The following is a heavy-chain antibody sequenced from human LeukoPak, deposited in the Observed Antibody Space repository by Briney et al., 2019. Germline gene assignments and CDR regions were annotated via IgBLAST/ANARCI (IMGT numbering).Heavy chain of an antibody. V-gene: IGHV1-18*01. J-gene: IGHJ5*02. CDR1: GYTFTSYG. CDR2: ISAYNGNT. D-gene: IGHD3-10*01. Sequence: VASVNVSCKASGYTFTSYGISWVRQAPGQGLEWMGWISAYNGNTNYAQKLQGRVTMTTDTSTSTAYMELRSLRSDDTAVYYCARAAMVRGVINWFDPWGQGTLVTVSS. CDR3: ARAAMVRGVINWFDP.